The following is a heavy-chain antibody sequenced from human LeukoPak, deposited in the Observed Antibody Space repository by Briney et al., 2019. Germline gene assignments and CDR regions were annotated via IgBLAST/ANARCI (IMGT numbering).Heavy chain of an antibody. V-gene: IGHV1-69*02. CDR3: ARASEASIVVVPAALDY. CDR1: GGTFSSYT. D-gene: IGHD2-2*01. CDR2: IIPILGIA. J-gene: IGHJ4*02. Sequence: SVKVSCKASGGTFSSYTISWVRQAPGQGLEWMGRIIPILGIANYAQKLQGRVTMTTDTSTSTAYMELRSLRSDDTAVYYCARASEASIVVVPAALDYWGQGTLVTVSS.